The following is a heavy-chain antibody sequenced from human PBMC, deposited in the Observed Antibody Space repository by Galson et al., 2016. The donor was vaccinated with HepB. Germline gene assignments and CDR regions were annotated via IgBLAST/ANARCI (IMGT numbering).Heavy chain of an antibody. CDR2: IYDSGNT. J-gene: IGHJ2*01. V-gene: IGHV4-31*03. D-gene: IGHD4-17*01. CDR1: GGSISSGGYY. Sequence: TLSLTCTVSGGSISSGGYYWSWIRQQPGKGLEWIGYIYDSGNTYYNPSLESRITISVDTSKNQFSLMLRSVTAAATAVYYCARVDDYGDSHLDLWGRGTLITVSS. CDR3: ARVDDYGDSHLDL.